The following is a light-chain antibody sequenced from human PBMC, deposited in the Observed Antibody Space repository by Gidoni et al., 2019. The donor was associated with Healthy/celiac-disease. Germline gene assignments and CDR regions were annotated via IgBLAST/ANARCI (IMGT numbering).Light chain of an antibody. J-gene: IGLJ2*01. CDR2: GKN. V-gene: IGLV3-19*01. Sequence: SSALPQDPAVSVALGQIVRITCQGDSLRSYYASWYQQKPGQAPVLVIYGKNNRPSGITDRFSGSSSGNTAYLTITGAQAEDEADYYCNSRDSSGNHVVFGGGTKLTVL. CDR1: SLRSYY. CDR3: NSRDSSGNHVV.